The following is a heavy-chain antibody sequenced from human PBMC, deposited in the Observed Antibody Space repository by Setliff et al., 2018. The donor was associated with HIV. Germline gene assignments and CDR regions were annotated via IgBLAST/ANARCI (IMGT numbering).Heavy chain of an antibody. CDR2: ISYSGGST. CDR1: GFTFGSYA. CDR3: VRKAEVGTTTHFDY. J-gene: IGHJ4*02. V-gene: IGHV3-23*01. Sequence: GSLRLSCAASGFTFGSYAMTWVRQAPGKGLECVSVISYSGGSTYYADSVKGRFTISRDNAKNTLYLQMNSLRAEDTAVYYCVRKAEVGTTTHFDYWGQGTLVTVSS. D-gene: IGHD1-26*01.